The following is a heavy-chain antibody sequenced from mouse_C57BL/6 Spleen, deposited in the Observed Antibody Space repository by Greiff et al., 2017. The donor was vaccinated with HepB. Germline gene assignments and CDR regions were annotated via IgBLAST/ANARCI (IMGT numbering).Heavy chain of an antibody. Sequence: QVQLQHSGPGLVQPSQSLSITCTASGFSLTSYGVHWVRQSPGKGLEWLGVIWRGGSTDYNAAFMSRLSITKDNSKSQVFFKMNSLQADDTAIYYCAKNDYYSNYYAMDYWGQGTSVTVSS. J-gene: IGHJ4*01. CDR1: GFSLTSYG. V-gene: IGHV2-5*01. CDR2: IWRGGST. CDR3: AKNDYYSNYYAMDY. D-gene: IGHD2-5*01.